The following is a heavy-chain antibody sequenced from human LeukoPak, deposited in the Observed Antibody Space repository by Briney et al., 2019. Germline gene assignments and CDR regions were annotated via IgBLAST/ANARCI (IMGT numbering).Heavy chain of an antibody. Sequence: ASVKVSCKASGYTFSNYYMHWLQQAPGKGLEWMGRVDPEDGETIYSEKFQDRVTITADTSTDTAYMELSSLRPEDTAVYYCATDHGGSGWYEGGYWGQGTLVTVSS. CDR3: ATDHGGSGWYEGGY. V-gene: IGHV1-69-2*01. J-gene: IGHJ4*02. CDR2: VDPEDGET. CDR1: GYTFSNYY. D-gene: IGHD6-19*01.